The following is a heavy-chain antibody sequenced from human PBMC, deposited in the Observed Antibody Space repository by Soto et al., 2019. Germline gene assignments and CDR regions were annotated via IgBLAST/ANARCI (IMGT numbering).Heavy chain of an antibody. J-gene: IGHJ4*02. CDR2: INHSGST. D-gene: IGHD4-17*01. CDR3: ARGLYGGHLMVDYGDPHYFDY. Sequence: PSETLSLTCAVYGGSFSGYYWSWIRQPPGKGLEWIGEINHSGSTNYNPSLKSRVAISVDTSKNQFSLKLSSVTAADTAVYYCARGLYGGHLMVDYGDPHYFDYWGQGTLVTVSS. V-gene: IGHV4-34*01. CDR1: GGSFSGYY.